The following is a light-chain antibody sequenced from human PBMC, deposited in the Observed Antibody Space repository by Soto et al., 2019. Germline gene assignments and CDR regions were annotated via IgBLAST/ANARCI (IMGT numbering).Light chain of an antibody. J-gene: IGKJ1*01. V-gene: IGKV3-15*01. Sequence: EIVMTQSPATLSVSPGERVTLSCRASQSVTSNLAWYQQRPGQAPRLLFYGASTRATGIPARFSGSGSGTEFTLTISSPQSEDFAVYYCQQYYTWPRTFGQGTKVDIK. CDR3: QQYYTWPRT. CDR2: GAS. CDR1: QSVTSN.